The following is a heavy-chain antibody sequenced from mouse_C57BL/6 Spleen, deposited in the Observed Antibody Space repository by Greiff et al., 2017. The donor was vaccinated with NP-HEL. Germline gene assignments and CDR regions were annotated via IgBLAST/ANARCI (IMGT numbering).Heavy chain of an antibody. CDR1: GYAFTSYW. CDR2: IYPGDGDT. CDR3: ARARYINPAFAD. J-gene: IGHJ3*01. V-gene: IGHV1-80*01. D-gene: IGHD1-3*01. Sequence: QVPLQQPGAELVKPGASVKMSCKASGYAFTSYWMNWVKQRPGQGLEWIGEIYPGDGDTNYNGKFKGKSTLTVDKSSSTAYMQLSSLTSEDSAVYFCARARYINPAFADWGQGTLVTVSA.